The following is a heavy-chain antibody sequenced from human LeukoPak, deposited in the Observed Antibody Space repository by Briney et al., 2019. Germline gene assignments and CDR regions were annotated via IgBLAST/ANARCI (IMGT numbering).Heavy chain of an antibody. V-gene: IGHV4-34*01. CDR1: GGSFSGYY. CDR3: ARGRATGYRPRYYYYYMDG. Sequence: PSETLSLTCAVYGGSFSGYYWSSIRQPPGKGLEWNGEINHSGSTNYNPSLKSRVTISVDTSKNPFSLKLSSVTAADTAVYYCARGRATGYRPRYYYYYMDGWGKGTTVTVS. CDR2: INHSGST. J-gene: IGHJ6*03. D-gene: IGHD3-9*01.